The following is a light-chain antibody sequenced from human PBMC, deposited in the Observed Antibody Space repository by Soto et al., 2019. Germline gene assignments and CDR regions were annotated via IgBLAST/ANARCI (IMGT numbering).Light chain of an antibody. Sequence: EIVLTQSPATLSLSPGERATLSCRASQSVSSYLAWYQQKPGQAPRLLIYDASNSATGIPARFSGSGSGTDFTLTISSLEPEDFAVYYCQQRSNWRSTFGGGTKVEIK. CDR1: QSVSSY. CDR2: DAS. V-gene: IGKV3-11*01. J-gene: IGKJ4*01. CDR3: QQRSNWRST.